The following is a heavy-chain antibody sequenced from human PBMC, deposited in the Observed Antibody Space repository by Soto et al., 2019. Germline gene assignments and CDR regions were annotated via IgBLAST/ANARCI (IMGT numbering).Heavy chain of an antibody. V-gene: IGHV4-59*01. D-gene: IGHD3-22*01. CDR3: AGPYFDVTGDYSSSRVYFHF. J-gene: IGHJ4*02. Sequence: QVQLQESGPGLVKPSETLSLTCTVSGGSISTYYWSWIRQPPGKGLEWIGYIYYNGITNYNPSLKSRVTISVDSSKNQFSLMLSSVTAADTDVYYCAGPYFDVTGDYSSSRVYFHFWGQGTLVTVSS. CDR2: IYYNGIT. CDR1: GGSISTYY.